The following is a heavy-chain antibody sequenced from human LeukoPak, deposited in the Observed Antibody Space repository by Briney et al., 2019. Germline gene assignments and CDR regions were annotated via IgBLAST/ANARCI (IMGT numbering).Heavy chain of an antibody. CDR1: GYSISSGYY. CDR2: IYHSGST. CDR3: ARYQGSPSEDWFDP. J-gene: IGHJ5*01. D-gene: IGHD6-13*01. V-gene: IGHV4-38-2*02. Sequence: PSETLSLTCTVSGYSISSGYYWGWIRQPPGKGLEWIGSIYHSGSTYYNPSLKSRVTISVDTSKNQFSLKLSSVTAADTAVYYCARYQGSPSEDWFDPWGQGTLVTVSS.